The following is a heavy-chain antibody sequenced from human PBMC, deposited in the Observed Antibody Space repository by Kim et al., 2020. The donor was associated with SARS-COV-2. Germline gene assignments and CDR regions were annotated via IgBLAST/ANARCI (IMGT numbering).Heavy chain of an antibody. CDR3: AREKMATTLPRAVGQFDY. Sequence: QGRVTITADESTSTAYMELSSLRSEDTAVYYCAREKMATTLPRAVGQFDYWGQGTLVTVSS. V-gene: IGHV1-69*01. J-gene: IGHJ4*02. D-gene: IGHD5-12*01.